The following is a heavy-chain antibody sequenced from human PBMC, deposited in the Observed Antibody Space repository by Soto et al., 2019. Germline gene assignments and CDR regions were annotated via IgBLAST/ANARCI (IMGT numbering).Heavy chain of an antibody. CDR2: MNPSGGGT. D-gene: IGHD3-10*01. V-gene: IGHV1-46*03. CDR1: GYTFSNYY. J-gene: IGHJ4*02. CDR3: GRGHNSKSYYKGISAY. Sequence: ASVKVSCKASGYTFSNYYIHWVRQAPGQGLEWMGIMNPSGGGTTYAQKFQGRVTMTRDTSTSTVYVELSSLRTEDTAVYYCGRGHNSKSYYKGISAYWGQGTLVTVSS.